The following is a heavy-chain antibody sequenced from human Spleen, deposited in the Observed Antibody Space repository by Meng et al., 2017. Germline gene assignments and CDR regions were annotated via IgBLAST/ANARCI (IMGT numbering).Heavy chain of an antibody. J-gene: IGHJ4*02. D-gene: IGHD3-10*01. CDR2: IYTSGST. CDR3: ARRSMVHATFDY. CDR1: GGSISSGTYY. Sequence: SETLSLTCTVSGGSISSGTYYWSWIRQPAGKGLEWIGRIYTSGSTNYNTSLKSRVTISVDTSKNQFSLRLSSVTAADTAVYYCARRSMVHATFDYWGQGTLVTVSS. V-gene: IGHV4-61*02.